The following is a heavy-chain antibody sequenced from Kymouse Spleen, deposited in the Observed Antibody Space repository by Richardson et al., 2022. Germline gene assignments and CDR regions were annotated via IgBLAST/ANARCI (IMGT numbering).Heavy chain of an antibody. CDR2: INHSGST. D-gene: IGHD6-13*01. CDR3: AVSSSWPPYYYYYGMDV. Sequence: QVQLQQWGAGLLKPSETLSLTCAVYGGSFSGYYWSWIRQPPGKGLEWIGEINHSGSTNYNPSLKSRVTISVDTSKNQFSLKLSSVTAADTAVYYCAVSSSWPPYYYYYGMDVWGQGTTVTVSS. CDR1: GGSFSGYY. V-gene: IGHV4-34*01. J-gene: IGHJ6*02.